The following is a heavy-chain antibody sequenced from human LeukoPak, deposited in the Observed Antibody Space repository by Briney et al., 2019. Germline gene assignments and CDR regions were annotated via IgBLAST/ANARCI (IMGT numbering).Heavy chain of an antibody. CDR1: GFIFNTYS. J-gene: IGHJ4*02. Sequence: GGSLRLSCAASGFIFNTYSMNWVRQAPGKGLEWVSYISSSSDAVYYADSVKGRFTISRDNAMNSLYLLMNSLRAEDTAVYYCARDYSYGDSIDYWGQGALVTASS. CDR2: ISSSSDAV. CDR3: ARDYSYGDSIDY. D-gene: IGHD4-17*01. V-gene: IGHV3-48*01.